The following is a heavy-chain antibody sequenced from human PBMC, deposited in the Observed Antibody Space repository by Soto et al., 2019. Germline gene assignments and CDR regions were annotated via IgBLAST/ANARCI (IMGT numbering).Heavy chain of an antibody. CDR1: GGSISSSSYY. Sequence: NPSETLSLTCTVSGGSISSSSYYWGWIRQPPGKGLEWIGCIYYSGSTYYNPSLKSRVTISVDTSKNQFSLKLSSVTAADTAVYYCARLVVVVVAASNWFDPWGQGTLVTVSS. D-gene: IGHD2-15*01. J-gene: IGHJ5*02. V-gene: IGHV4-39*01. CDR2: IYYSGST. CDR3: ARLVVVVVAASNWFDP.